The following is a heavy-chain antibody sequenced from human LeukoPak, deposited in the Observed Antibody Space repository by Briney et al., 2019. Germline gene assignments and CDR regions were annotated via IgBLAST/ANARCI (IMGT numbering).Heavy chain of an antibody. V-gene: IGHV6-1*01. Sequence: SQTLSLACAISGDSVSSNSAAWNWIRQSPSRGLEWLGRTYYRSKWYNDYAVSVKSRITINPDTSKNQFSLQLNSVTPEDTAVYYCARDSYGDYNDYYYYGMDVWGQGTTVTVSS. J-gene: IGHJ6*02. CDR1: GDSVSSNSAA. D-gene: IGHD4-17*01. CDR2: TYYRSKWYN. CDR3: ARDSYGDYNDYYYYGMDV.